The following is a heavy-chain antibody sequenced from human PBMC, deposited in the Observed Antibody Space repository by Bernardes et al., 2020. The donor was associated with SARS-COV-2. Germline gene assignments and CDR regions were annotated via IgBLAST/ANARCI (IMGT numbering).Heavy chain of an antibody. CDR3: ARVLGGGYFDY. Sequence: GGSLRLSCAASGFTVSSNYMSWVRQAPGKGLKWVSVIYSGGSTYYADSVKGRFTISRDNSKNTLYLQMNSLRAEDTAVYYCARVLGGGYFDYWGQGTLVTVSS. CDR2: IYSGGST. V-gene: IGHV3-66*01. J-gene: IGHJ4*02. CDR1: GFTVSSNY. D-gene: IGHD3-16*01.